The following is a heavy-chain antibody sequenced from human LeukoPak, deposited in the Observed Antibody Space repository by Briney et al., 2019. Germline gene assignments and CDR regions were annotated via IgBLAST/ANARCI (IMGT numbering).Heavy chain of an antibody. J-gene: IGHJ5*02. CDR2: INPNSGGT. CDR1: GYTFTGYY. CDR3: ARGLVVVPAAMVVWFDP. Sequence: ASVKVSCKASGYTFTGYYMHWVRQAPGQGLEWIGWINPNSGGTNYAQKFQGRVTMTRDTSISTAYMELSRLRSDDTAVYYCARGLVVVPAAMVVWFDPWGPGTLVTVSS. V-gene: IGHV1-2*02. D-gene: IGHD2-2*01.